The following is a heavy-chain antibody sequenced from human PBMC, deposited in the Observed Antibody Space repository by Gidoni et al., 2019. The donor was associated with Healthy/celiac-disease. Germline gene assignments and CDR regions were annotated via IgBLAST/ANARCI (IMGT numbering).Heavy chain of an antibody. CDR3: TTEFMIVVVIRGY. J-gene: IGHJ4*02. D-gene: IGHD3-22*01. V-gene: IGHV3-15*01. Sequence: EVQLVESGAGLAKPGGSLRLSCAASGPTLRNAWMSWVSQAPGKGLEWVGRIKSKTEGGTKGNAAHVKGRFTIARDDSKNTLYLQMNSLKTEDTAVYYCTTEFMIVVVIRGYWGQGTLVTVSS. CDR2: IKSKTEGGTK. CDR1: GPTLRNAW.